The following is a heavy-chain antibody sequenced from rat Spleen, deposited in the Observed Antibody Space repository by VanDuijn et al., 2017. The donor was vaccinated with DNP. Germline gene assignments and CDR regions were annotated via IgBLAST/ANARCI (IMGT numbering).Heavy chain of an antibody. CDR3: TRINYGGYYYVMDA. CDR1: GFTFNDYY. CDR2: ISDDGITT. D-gene: IGHD1-11*01. Sequence: EVQLVESDGGLVQPGRSLKLSCAASGFTFNDYYMAWVRQVPTKGLEWVATISDDGITTYYRDFVKGRFTISRDNAKSTLYLQMNSLRSEDTATYYCTRINYGGYYYVMDAWGQGASVTVTS. V-gene: IGHV5-29*01. J-gene: IGHJ4*01.